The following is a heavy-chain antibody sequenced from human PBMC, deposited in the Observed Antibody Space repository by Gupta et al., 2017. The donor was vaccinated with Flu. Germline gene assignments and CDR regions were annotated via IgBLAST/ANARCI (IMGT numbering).Heavy chain of an antibody. CDR1: GGSFSGYY. V-gene: IGHV4-34*01. Sequence: QVQLQQWGAGLLKPSETLSLTCAVYGGSFSGYYWSWIRQPPGKGLEWIGEINHSGSTNYNPSLKSRVTISVDTSKNQFSLKLSSVTAADTAVYYCASELLPYDSSGYSSPFDYWGQGTLVTVSS. J-gene: IGHJ4*02. D-gene: IGHD3-22*01. CDR2: INHSGST. CDR3: ASELLPYDSSGYSSPFDY.